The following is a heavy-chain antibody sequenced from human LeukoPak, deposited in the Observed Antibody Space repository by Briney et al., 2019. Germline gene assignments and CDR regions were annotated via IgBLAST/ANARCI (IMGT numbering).Heavy chain of an antibody. CDR2: ISWNSGSI. D-gene: IGHD6-13*01. CDR1: GFTFDDYA. CDR3: AKDTTCSSSWFFQH. Sequence: GGSLRLSCAASGFTFDDYAMHWVRQAPGKGLEWVSGISWNSGSIGYADSVKGRFTISRDNAKNSLYLQMNSLRAEDTALYYCAKDTTCSSSWFFQHWGQGTLVTVSS. J-gene: IGHJ1*01. V-gene: IGHV3-9*01.